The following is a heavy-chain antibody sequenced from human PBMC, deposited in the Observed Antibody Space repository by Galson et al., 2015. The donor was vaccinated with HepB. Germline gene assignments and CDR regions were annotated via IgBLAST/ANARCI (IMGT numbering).Heavy chain of an antibody. V-gene: IGHV3-33*01. J-gene: IGHJ4*02. CDR2: IWYDGSNK. D-gene: IGHD1-26*01. CDR3: ARDSLRVGATGSDY. Sequence: SLRLSCAASGFTFSSYGMHWVRQAPGKGLEWVAVIWYDGSNKYYADSVKGRFTISRDNSKNTLYLQMNSLRAEDTAVYYCARDSLRVGATGSDYWGQGTLVTVSS. CDR1: GFTFSSYG.